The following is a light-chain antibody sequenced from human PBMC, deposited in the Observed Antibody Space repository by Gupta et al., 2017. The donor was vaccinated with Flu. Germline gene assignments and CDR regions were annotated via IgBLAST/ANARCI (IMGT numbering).Light chain of an antibody. CDR3: HQYGSSPG. CDR1: QTVSSPY. CDR2: GAS. Sequence: EIVLTPAPGTLSLSRGERATLSCRASQTVSSPYLSWYERKPGQAPRLLSYGASNRAIGIPDRFGGSGSGTYFTLTISKQEPEDFAVYYGHQYGSSPGFGQGTKVEIK. J-gene: IGKJ1*01. V-gene: IGKV3-20*01.